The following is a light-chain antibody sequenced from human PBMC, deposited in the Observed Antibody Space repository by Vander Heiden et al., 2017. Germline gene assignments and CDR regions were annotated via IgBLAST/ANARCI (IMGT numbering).Light chain of an antibody. J-gene: IGLJ3*02. CDR1: SSDVGSYNY. CDR3: CSYAGRYTWV. Sequence: QSALTQPRSVSGSPGQSVTIPCTGTSSDVGSYNYVSWYQQHPGKAPKLMLSDVSKRPSGVPDRFSGSKSGNTASLTISGLQTEDEADYYCCSYAGRYTWVFGGGTKLTVL. CDR2: DVS. V-gene: IGLV2-11*01.